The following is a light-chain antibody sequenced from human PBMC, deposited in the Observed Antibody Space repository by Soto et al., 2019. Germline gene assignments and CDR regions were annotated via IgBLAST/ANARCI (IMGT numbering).Light chain of an antibody. V-gene: IGLV2-14*01. CDR1: SSDVGRYNY. CDR3: SSYTSSSTLCV. Sequence: QSALTQPASVSGSPGQSITISCTGTSSDVGRYNYVSWYQQHPGKAPKLMIYEVSNRPSGVSNRFSGSKSGNTASLTISGLQAEDEADYYCSSYTSSSTLCVFGTGTQLTVL. CDR2: EVS. J-gene: IGLJ7*01.